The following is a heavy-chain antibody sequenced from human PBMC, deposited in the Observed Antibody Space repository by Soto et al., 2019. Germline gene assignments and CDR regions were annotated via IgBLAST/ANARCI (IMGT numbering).Heavy chain of an antibody. Sequence: SETLSLTCTVSGGSVSSGSYYWSWIRQPPGKGREWIGYIYYSGSTNYNPSLKSRVTISVDTSKNQFSLKLSSVSAADTAVYYCARMPRQIAAYGIWQGWFDPWGQGTLVTVSS. J-gene: IGHJ5*02. CDR1: GGSVSSGSYY. V-gene: IGHV4-61*01. CDR3: ARMPRQIAAYGIWQGWFDP. D-gene: IGHD6-13*01. CDR2: IYYSGST.